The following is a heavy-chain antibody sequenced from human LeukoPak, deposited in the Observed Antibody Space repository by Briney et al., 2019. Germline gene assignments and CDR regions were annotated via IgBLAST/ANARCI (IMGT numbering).Heavy chain of an antibody. D-gene: IGHD3-22*01. CDR2: ISSSSSYI. CDR3: ARDLMIVVLTNAFDI. V-gene: IGHV3-21*01. Sequence: GGSLRLSCAASGFTFSSYSMNWVRQAPGKGLEWASSISSSSSYIYYADSVKGRFTISRDNAKNSLYLQMNSLRAEDTAVYYCARDLMIVVLTNAFDIWGQGTMVTVSS. CDR1: GFTFSSYS. J-gene: IGHJ3*02.